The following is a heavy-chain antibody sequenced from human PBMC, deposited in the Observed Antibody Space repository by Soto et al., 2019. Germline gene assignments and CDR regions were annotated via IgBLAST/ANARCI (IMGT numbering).Heavy chain of an antibody. J-gene: IGHJ4*02. D-gene: IGHD2-8*01. Sequence: EVQLVESGGGLVQPGGSLRLSCAASGFTFSSYSMNWVRQAPGKGLEWVSYISSSSSTIYYADSVKGRFTISRDNAKNSLYLQMNSLRDEDTAVYYCARDPPNKFGYCTNGVCYYPYWGQGTLVTVSS. CDR1: GFTFSSYS. CDR2: ISSSSSTI. CDR3: ARDPPNKFGYCTNGVCYYPY. V-gene: IGHV3-48*02.